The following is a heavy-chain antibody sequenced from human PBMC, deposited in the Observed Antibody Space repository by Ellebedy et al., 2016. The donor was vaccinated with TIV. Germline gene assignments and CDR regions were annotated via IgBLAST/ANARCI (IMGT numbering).Heavy chain of an antibody. CDR1: GGTFSSYA. CDR2: IIPIFGTA. J-gene: IGHJ4*02. CDR3: ARAQPYGDYGGHFDY. V-gene: IGHV1-69*13. Sequence: ASVKVSCKASGGTFSSYAISWVRQAPGQGLEWMGGIIPIFGTANYAQKFQGRVTITADESTSTAYMELSSLRSEDTAVYYCARAQPYGDYGGHFDYWGQGTLVTVSS. D-gene: IGHD4-17*01.